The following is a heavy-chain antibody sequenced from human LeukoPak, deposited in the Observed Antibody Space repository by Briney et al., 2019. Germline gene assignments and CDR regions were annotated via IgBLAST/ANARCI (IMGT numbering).Heavy chain of an antibody. CDR2: ISAYNGNT. Sequence: ASVKVSCKASGYTFTSYGISWVRQAPGQGLEWMGWISAYNGNTNYAQKLQGRVTMTTDTSTSTAYMELRSLRSDDTAVYYCAKDNTMGGAFDIWGQGTMVTVSS. J-gene: IGHJ3*02. D-gene: IGHD3-10*01. CDR1: GYTFTSYG. CDR3: AKDNTMGGAFDI. V-gene: IGHV1-18*01.